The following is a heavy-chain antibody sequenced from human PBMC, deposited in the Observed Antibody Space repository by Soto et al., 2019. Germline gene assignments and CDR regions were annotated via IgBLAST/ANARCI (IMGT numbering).Heavy chain of an antibody. CDR2: IYYSGST. CDR1: GRNISSYY. D-gene: IGHD3-10*01. V-gene: IGHV4-59*08. J-gene: IGHJ4*02. CDR3: ARYGGYYFDY. Sequence: SETLSLTSTVSGRNISSYYWSWIRQPPGKGLEWIAYIYYSGSTMYNPSLKSRVTISVDTSKNQFSLKLNSVTAADTAVYYCARYGGYYFDYWGQGTLVTVSS.